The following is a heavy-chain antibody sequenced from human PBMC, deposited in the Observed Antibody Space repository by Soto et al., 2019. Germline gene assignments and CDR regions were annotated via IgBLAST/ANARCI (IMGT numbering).Heavy chain of an antibody. J-gene: IGHJ5*02. V-gene: IGHV4-34*01. CDR1: GGSFSSYY. CDR2: INHSGST. CDR3: ARGEPRFMEWLLLSEYFDP. Sequence: QVQLQQWGAGLLKPSEPLSLTCAVYGGSFSSYYWSWIRQPPGKGLEWIGVINHSGSTNYDPSLKSRVTISIDTSKNQVSLTLSSVTAADTAVYYCARGEPRFMEWLLLSEYFDPWGQGTLVTVSS. D-gene: IGHD3-3*01.